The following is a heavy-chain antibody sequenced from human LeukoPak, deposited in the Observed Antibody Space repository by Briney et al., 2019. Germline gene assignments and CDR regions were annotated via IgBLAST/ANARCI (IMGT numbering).Heavy chain of an antibody. CDR2: ISGSGGST. CDR1: GFTFSSYT. Sequence: GGSLRLSCAASGFTFSSYTMSWVRQAPGKGLEWVSAISGSGGSTYYADSVKGRFTISRDNSKNTLYLQMNSLRAEDTAVYYCAKEPYYYDSSGRSSSGYFDYWGQGTLVTVSS. V-gene: IGHV3-23*01. J-gene: IGHJ4*02. D-gene: IGHD3-22*01. CDR3: AKEPYYYDSSGRSSSGYFDY.